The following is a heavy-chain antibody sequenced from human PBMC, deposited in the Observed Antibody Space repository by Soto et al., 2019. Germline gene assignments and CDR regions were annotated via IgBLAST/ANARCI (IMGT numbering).Heavy chain of an antibody. J-gene: IGHJ2*01. Sequence: DVQLLESGGGLVQPGGSLRLSCAASGFTFRGYAMSWVRQAPGKGLEWVSGISGSGISTHYADSVKGRFTVCRDNSKNSLHLQLNSLTAEDTAANTCAKKPVSPDWYFALGGRGTLVTVSS. V-gene: IGHV3-23*01. CDR1: GFTFRGYA. CDR2: ISGSGIST. CDR3: AKKPVSPDWYFAL.